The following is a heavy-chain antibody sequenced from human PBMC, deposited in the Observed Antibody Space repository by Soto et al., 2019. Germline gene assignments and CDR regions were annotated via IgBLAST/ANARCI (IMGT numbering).Heavy chain of an antibody. CDR2: ISAYNGNT. Sequence: QVQLVQSGAEVKKPGASVKVSCKASGYTFTSYGISWVRQAPGQGLEWMGWISAYNGNTNYAQKLQGRVTMTTDTSTSTAYMELRSQRSDATAVYYCARDFEADSSVWSARDDYWGQGTLVPVSS. CDR3: ARDFEADSSVWSARDDY. CDR1: GYTFTSYG. D-gene: IGHD6-19*01. J-gene: IGHJ4*02. V-gene: IGHV1-18*01.